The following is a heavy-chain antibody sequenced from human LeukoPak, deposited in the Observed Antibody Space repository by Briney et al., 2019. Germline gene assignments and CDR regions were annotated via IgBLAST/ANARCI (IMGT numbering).Heavy chain of an antibody. Sequence: GGSLRLSCAASGFTFSSYWMHWVRQAPGKGLVWVSRINSDGSSTKYADSVKGRFTISRDNAKNTLYVQMNNLRAEDTAVYYCASVDPKAPGDYSWGRGTLVTVSS. D-gene: IGHD2-21*01. CDR1: GFTFSSYW. CDR2: INSDGSST. V-gene: IGHV3-74*03. CDR3: ASVDPKAPGDYS. J-gene: IGHJ4*02.